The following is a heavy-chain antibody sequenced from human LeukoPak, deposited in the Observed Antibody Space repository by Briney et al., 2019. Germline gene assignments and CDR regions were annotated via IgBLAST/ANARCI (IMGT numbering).Heavy chain of an antibody. D-gene: IGHD6-13*01. J-gene: IGHJ4*02. CDR1: GYTFTSYG. CDR2: ISAYNGNT. V-gene: IGHV1-18*01. CDR3: ARDQVGIAAAVPIDY. Sequence: ASVKVSCTASGYTFTSYGISWVRQAPGQGLEWMGWISAYNGNTNYAQKLQGRVTMTTDTSTSTAYMELRSLRSDDTAVYYCARDQVGIAAAVPIDYWGQGTLVTVSS.